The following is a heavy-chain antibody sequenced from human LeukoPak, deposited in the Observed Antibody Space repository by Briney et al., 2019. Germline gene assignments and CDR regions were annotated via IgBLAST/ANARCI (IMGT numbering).Heavy chain of an antibody. V-gene: IGHV4-39*07. CDR3: ARGRGSSWYYFDY. CDR2: IYYSGIT. J-gene: IGHJ4*02. D-gene: IGHD6-13*01. CDR1: GGSISSSSYY. Sequence: PSETLSLTCTVSGGSISSSSYYWGWIRQPPGKGLEWIGSIYYSGITYYNASLKSRVTISVDTSKNQFSLNLSSVTAADTAVYYCARGRGSSWYYFDYWGRGTLVTVSS.